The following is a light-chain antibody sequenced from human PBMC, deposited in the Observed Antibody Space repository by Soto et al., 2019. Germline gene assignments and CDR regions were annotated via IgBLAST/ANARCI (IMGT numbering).Light chain of an antibody. V-gene: IGKV3-15*01. CDR1: QSISSN. Sequence: EIVMTQSPATLSVSPGERATLSCRASQSISSNVGWYQQRPGQAPRLLIYGASTRATGIPARFSGSGSGTEFTLTISSLESKDSAVYYCQQYNTWRQITFGQGTRLEIK. CDR3: QQYNTWRQIT. J-gene: IGKJ5*01. CDR2: GAS.